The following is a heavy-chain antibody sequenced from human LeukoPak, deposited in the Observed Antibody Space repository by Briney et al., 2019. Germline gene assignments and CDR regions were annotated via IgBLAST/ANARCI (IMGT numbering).Heavy chain of an antibody. CDR1: GGSFSRYY. J-gene: IGHJ4*03. D-gene: IGHD5-24*01. Sequence: PSETLSLTCAVYGGSFSRYYWSWIRQSPGKGLEWIAEIDHRGDTNYNPSVKSRVTISVDTSKNQCSLKVRSLSAADTAVYYCARGATISETGYFDLWGEGTLVTVSS. V-gene: IGHV4-34*01. CDR3: ARGATISETGYFDL. CDR2: IDHRGDT.